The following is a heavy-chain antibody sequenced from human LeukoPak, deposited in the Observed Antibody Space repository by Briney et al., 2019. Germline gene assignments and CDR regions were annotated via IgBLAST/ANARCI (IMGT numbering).Heavy chain of an antibody. D-gene: IGHD1-26*01. CDR3: ARARGAYYYYMDV. V-gene: IGHV1-18*01. Sequence: ASVKVSCKTSGYTFTNYGINWVRQAPGQGLEWMGWISPYNGKTEFAQKFQGRVTMTTDTSTTTVYMELRSLRSEDTAVYYCARARGAYYYYMDVWGKGTTVTVSS. CDR2: ISPYNGKT. J-gene: IGHJ6*03. CDR1: GYTFTNYG.